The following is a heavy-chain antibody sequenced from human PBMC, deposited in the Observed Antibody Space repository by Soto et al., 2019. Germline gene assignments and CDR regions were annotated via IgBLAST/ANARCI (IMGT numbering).Heavy chain of an antibody. V-gene: IGHV3-7*03. D-gene: IGHD2-21*02. CDR2: MSNYGSEK. CDR1: GFALSQYW. Sequence: GGSLRLSCAASGFALSQYWMSWVRQAPGKGLEWVSIMSNYGSEKYYVDAVKGRFTISRDNAQNSLYLQMNSLRADDTAVYYCARDSTECGGDCFSGWALDXWGQGTQVTVSX. J-gene: IGHJ4*02. CDR3: ARDSTECGGDCFSGWALDX.